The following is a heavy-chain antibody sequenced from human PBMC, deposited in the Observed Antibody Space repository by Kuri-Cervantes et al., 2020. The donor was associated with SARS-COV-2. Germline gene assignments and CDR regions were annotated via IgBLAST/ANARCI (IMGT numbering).Heavy chain of an antibody. Sequence: GSLRLSCAVSAYSISSGYYWGWIRQPPWKGLEWVGSFFHSGSTYYNPSLKSRVTISVDTSKHQFSLKLSSVTAADTAVYYCARGGGQWLDLAPHDYYYGMDVWGQGTTVTVSS. J-gene: IGHJ6*02. V-gene: IGHV4-38-2*01. CDR2: FFHSGST. D-gene: IGHD6-19*01. CDR3: ARGGGQWLDLAPHDYYYGMDV. CDR1: AYSISSGYY.